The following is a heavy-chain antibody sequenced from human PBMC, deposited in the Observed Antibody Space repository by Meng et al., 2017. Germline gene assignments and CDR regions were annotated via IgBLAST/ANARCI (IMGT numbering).Heavy chain of an antibody. Sequence: VQRGSSGAEVKKPGAHVKVSGKPSGYNFPDYYIHWVRRAPGQGLEWMGRINPKSGDTHYAQKFQARVTMTGDTSISTAYMELSGLRSDDTAMYYCARDEDISAAGKLFGDYWGQGTLVTVSS. D-gene: IGHD6-25*01. CDR2: INPKSGDT. CDR1: GYNFPDYY. V-gene: IGHV1-2*06. CDR3: ARDEDISAAGKLFGDY. J-gene: IGHJ4*02.